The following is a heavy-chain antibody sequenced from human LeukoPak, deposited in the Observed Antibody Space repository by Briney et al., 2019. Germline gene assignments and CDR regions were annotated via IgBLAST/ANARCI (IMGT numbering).Heavy chain of an antibody. D-gene: IGHD5-18*01. J-gene: IGHJ3*02. Sequence: SETLSLTCTVSGGSISSYYWSWIRQPPGKGLEWIGDIYYSGSTNYNPSLKSRVTISVDTSKNQFSLKLSSVTAADTAVYYCATQGGLQRRSSYARADAFDIWGQGTMVTVSS. CDR1: GGSISSYY. V-gene: IGHV4-59*08. CDR2: IYYSGST. CDR3: ATQGGLQRRSSYARADAFDI.